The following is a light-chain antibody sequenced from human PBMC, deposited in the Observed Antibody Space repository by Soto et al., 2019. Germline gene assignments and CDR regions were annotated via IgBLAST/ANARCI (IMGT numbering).Light chain of an antibody. CDR1: QSISSW. V-gene: IGKV1-5*01. Sequence: DIQMTQSPSTLSASVGDRVTITCRASQSISSWSAWYQQKPGKAPKLLIYDASSLESGVPSRFSGSGSGTEFTLTISSLQADDFATYYCQQYNSYWTFGQGTKAEIK. CDR2: DAS. CDR3: QQYNSYWT. J-gene: IGKJ1*01.